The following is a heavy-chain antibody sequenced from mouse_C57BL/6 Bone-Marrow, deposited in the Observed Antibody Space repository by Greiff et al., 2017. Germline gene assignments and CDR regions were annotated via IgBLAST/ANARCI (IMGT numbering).Heavy chain of an antibody. D-gene: IGHD1-1*02. CDR1: GYTFTSYW. J-gene: IGHJ2*01. CDR3: ARSGGIRFDY. V-gene: IGHV1-61*01. Sequence: QVQLQQPGAELVRPGSSVKLSCKASGYTFTSYWMDWVKQRPGQGLEWIGNIYPSDSETHYNQKFKDKATLTVDKSSSTAYMQLSSLTSEDSAVYYCARSGGIRFDYWGQGTTLTGSS. CDR2: IYPSDSET.